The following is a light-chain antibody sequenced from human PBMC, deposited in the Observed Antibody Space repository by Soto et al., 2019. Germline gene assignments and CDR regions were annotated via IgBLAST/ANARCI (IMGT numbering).Light chain of an antibody. CDR2: KLS. CDR3: MQVTHFPWM. CDR1: QSLVHSNGNTY. J-gene: IGKJ2*01. Sequence: DIVMTQTPLSSPVTLGQPASMSCRSSQSLVHSNGNTYLNWLHQRPGQPPRLLIYKLSKRFSGGPDRFSGSGAGADFTLKSSRVGSEEVGVYYCMQVTHFPWMVAQGTKVEIK. V-gene: IGKV2-24*01.